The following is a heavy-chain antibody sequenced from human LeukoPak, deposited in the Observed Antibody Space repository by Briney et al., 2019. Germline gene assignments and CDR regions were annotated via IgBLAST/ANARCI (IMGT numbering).Heavy chain of an antibody. CDR2: INPDSGGT. CDR1: GNRLTGYY. CDR3: ARSFNWNDVFDY. D-gene: IGHD1-20*01. Sequence: ASVKPSCKASGNRLTGYYKHWVRQAPGQWLKWMGWINPDSGGTIYPQKFQGRVTMTRDTSITTAYMELSRLRSDDTAVYYCARSFNWNDVFDYWGQGTLVTVSS. J-gene: IGHJ4*02. V-gene: IGHV1-2*02.